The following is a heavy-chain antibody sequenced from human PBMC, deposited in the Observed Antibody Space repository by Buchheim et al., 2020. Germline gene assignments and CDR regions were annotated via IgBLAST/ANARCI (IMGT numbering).Heavy chain of an antibody. CDR1: GGSFSGYY. CDR3: ARGSGVRGEWSLFSSGNYWYFDL. CDR2: INHSGST. J-gene: IGHJ2*01. V-gene: IGHV4-34*01. D-gene: IGHD3-3*01. Sequence: QLQLQESGPGLVKPSETLSLTCAVYGGSFSGYYWSWIRQPPGKGLEWIGEINHSGSTNYNPSLKSRVTISVDTSKNQFSLKLSSVTAADTAVYYCARGSGVRGEWSLFSSGNYWYFDLWGRGTL.